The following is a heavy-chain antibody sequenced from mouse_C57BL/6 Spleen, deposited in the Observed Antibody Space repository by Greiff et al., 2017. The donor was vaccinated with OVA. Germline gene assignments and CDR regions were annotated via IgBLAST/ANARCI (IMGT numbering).Heavy chain of an antibody. V-gene: IGHV1-55*01. J-gene: IGHJ2*01. D-gene: IGHD2-4*01. CDR2: IYPGSGST. CDR3: ARNYYDYGLDY. Sequence: QVQLQQPGAELVKPGASVKMSCKASGYTFTSYWITWVKQRPGQGLEWIGDIYPGSGSTNYNEKFKSKATLPVDTSSSTAYMQLSSLTSEDSAVYYCARNYYDYGLDYWGQGTTLTVSS. CDR1: GYTFTSYW.